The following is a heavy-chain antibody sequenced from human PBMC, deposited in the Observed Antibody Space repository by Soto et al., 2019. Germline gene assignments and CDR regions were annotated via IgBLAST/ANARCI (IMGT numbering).Heavy chain of an antibody. J-gene: IGHJ6*02. D-gene: IGHD2-21*02. CDR3: ASSYWGGNCYSNLPFDSYYYGMDV. CDR1: GYTFTTYG. CDR2: ISDYNGNI. V-gene: IGHV1-18*01. Sequence: QVQLVQSGAEVKKPGASVKVSCKASGYTFTTYGISWVRQAPGQGLEWMGRISDYNGNINYAQKLQGRVTMTTDTSTSTAYIELRSRRSDDTAMYYCASSYWGGNCYSNLPFDSYYYGMDVWGQGTTVTVSS.